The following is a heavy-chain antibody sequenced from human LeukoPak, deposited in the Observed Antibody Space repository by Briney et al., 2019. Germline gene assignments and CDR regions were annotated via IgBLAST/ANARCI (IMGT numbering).Heavy chain of an antibody. CDR3: ARDLPPPGSSRITPNWFDP. V-gene: IGHV1-2*02. CDR2: INPNSGGT. CDR1: GYTFTGYY. J-gene: IGHJ5*02. D-gene: IGHD6-13*01. Sequence: ASVKVSCKASGYTFTGYYMHWVRQAPGQGLEWMGWINPNSGGTNYAQKFQGRVTMTRDTSISTAYMELSRLRSDDTAVYYCARDLPPPGSSRITPNWFDPWGQGTLVTVSS.